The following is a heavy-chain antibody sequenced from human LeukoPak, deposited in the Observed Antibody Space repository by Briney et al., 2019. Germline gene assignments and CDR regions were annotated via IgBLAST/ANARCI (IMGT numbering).Heavy chain of an antibody. J-gene: IGHJ4*02. V-gene: IGHV4-39*07. Sequence: SETLSLTCTVSGGSISSSSYYWGWIRQPPGKGLEWIGSIYYSGNTYYNPSLMSRVTISVDTSKNQFSLHLSSVTAADTAVYYCARAPHFFDTSGSRYYFDSWGQGALVTVSS. CDR2: IYYSGNT. CDR1: GGSISSSSYY. D-gene: IGHD3-22*01. CDR3: ARAPHFFDTSGSRYYFDS.